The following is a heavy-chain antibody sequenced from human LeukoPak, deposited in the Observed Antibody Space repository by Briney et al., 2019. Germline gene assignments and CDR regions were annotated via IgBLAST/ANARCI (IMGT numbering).Heavy chain of an antibody. V-gene: IGHV4-34*01. CDR1: GGSFSGYL. D-gene: IGHD6-13*01. CDR2: INHSGSA. Sequence: SETLSLTCGVYGGSFSGYLWNWIRQPPGKGLEWLGEINHSGSANYHPSLKSRVTISVDTSKNQFSLKLSSVTAADTAVYYCARFYSSSWRTYYFDYWGQGTLVTVSS. J-gene: IGHJ4*02. CDR3: ARFYSSSWRTYYFDY.